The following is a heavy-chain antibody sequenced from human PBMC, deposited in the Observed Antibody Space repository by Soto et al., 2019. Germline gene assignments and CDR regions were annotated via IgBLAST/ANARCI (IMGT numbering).Heavy chain of an antibody. CDR3: ARDPEAFCSGDSCYDSDY. Sequence: QVQLQESGPGLVKPSETLSLTCTVSGGSISSGDYYWSWIRQPPGKGLEWIGYIYYSGSTYYNPPLRSRVTISVDTSKNQFSLKLNSVTAADTAVYYCARDPEAFCSGDSCYDSDYWGRGTLVTVSS. CDR2: IYYSGST. CDR1: GGSISSGDYY. V-gene: IGHV4-30-4*01. J-gene: IGHJ4*02. D-gene: IGHD2-15*01.